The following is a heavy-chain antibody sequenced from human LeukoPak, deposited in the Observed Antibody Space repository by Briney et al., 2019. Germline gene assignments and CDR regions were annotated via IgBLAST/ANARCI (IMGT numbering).Heavy chain of an antibody. D-gene: IGHD2/OR15-2a*01. CDR2: MYNSGST. Sequence: SETLSLTCILSGGSISSYNWNWIRQPPGNGLEWIGYMYNSGSTNNNPSLKSRVTISVDKSKNQFSLKLSSVTAADTAVYYCAKESNSSDNWYFGLWGRGTLVTVSS. CDR3: AKESNSSDNWYFGL. J-gene: IGHJ2*01. CDR1: GGSISSYN. V-gene: IGHV4-59*01.